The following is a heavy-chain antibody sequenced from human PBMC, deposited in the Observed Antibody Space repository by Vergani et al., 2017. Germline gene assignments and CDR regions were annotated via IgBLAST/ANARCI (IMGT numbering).Heavy chain of an antibody. CDR2: VHSSGST. CDR1: GDSLTSDFFY. V-gene: IGHV4-61*02. Sequence: QVQLQESGPGPVKPSQTLSLTCSVSGDSLTSDFFYWTWIRQPAGTRLEWIGSVHSSGSTHYNPSLGGRVSVSMDTVKNEFFLDLPSVTAADTAVYFCARGCASNRCPTRGTFEIWGRGTLVTVSS. D-gene: IGHD2/OR15-2a*01. CDR3: ARGCASNRCPTRGTFEI. J-gene: IGHJ3*02.